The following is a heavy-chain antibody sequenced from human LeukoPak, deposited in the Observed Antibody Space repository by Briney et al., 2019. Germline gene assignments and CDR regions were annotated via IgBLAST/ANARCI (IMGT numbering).Heavy chain of an antibody. J-gene: IGHJ3*02. D-gene: IGHD2-21*01. CDR1: GGSISTYY. V-gene: IGHV4-59*12. CDR2: IYYNGSS. CDR3: ARGSIAVVPDFDI. Sequence: SETLSLTCTLSGGSISTYYCSWSRQPPAKGLEWIRHIYYNGSSGYNPSIKSRGTISVDTSKNQFYLKLSSATAADTAVYYCARGSIAVVPDFDIWGPVTIVT.